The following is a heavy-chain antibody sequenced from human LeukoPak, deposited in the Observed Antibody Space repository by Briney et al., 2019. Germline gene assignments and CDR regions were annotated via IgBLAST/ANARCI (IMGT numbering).Heavy chain of an antibody. D-gene: IGHD3-22*01. CDR2: INHSGST. CDR3: ARRYYYDSSGQNNHNWFDP. CDR1: GGSFSGYY. J-gene: IGHJ5*02. Sequence: SETLSLTCAVYGGSFSGYYWSWIRQPPGKGLEWIGEINHSGSTNYNPSLKSRITISVIISVDTSKNQFSLKLSSVTAADTAVYYCARRYYYDSSGQNNHNWFDPWGQGTLVTVSS. V-gene: IGHV4-34*01.